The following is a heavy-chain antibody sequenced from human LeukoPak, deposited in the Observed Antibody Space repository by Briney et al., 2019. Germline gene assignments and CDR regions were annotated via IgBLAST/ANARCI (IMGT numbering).Heavy chain of an antibody. Sequence: PSETLSLTCAVYGGSFSGYYWSWIRQPPGKGLEWIGEINHSGSTNYNPSLKSRVTISVDTSKNQFSLKLSSVTAADTAVYYCARTAAGYLSYYFDYWGQGTLVSVSS. CDR1: GGSFSGYY. CDR2: INHSGST. D-gene: IGHD6-13*01. CDR3: ARTAAGYLSYYFDY. V-gene: IGHV4-34*01. J-gene: IGHJ4*01.